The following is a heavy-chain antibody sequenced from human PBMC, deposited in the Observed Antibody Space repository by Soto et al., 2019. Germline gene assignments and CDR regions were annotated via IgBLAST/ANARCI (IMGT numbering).Heavy chain of an antibody. D-gene: IGHD1-26*01. J-gene: IGHJ4*02. CDR1: GFTFSSYS. V-gene: IGHV3-48*01. CDR2: ISSSSSTI. CDR3: AGSIVGAPESFDS. Sequence: EVQLVESGGGLVQPGGSLRLSCAASGFTFSSYSMNWVRQAPGKGLEWVSYISSSSSTIYYADSVKGRFTISRDNVTNSLYLQMNSLRAEDTAVYYCAGSIVGAPESFDSWGQGTLVTVSS.